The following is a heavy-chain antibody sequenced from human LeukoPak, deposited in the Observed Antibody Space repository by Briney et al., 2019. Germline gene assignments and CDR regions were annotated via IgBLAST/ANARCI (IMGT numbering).Heavy chain of an antibody. Sequence: PSETLSLTCTVSGGSISSYYWSWIRQPPGKGLEWIGYIYYSGSTNYNPSLKSRVTISVDTSKNQFSLKLSSVTAADTAVYYCARGSRPFDWLPNNYFDPWGQGTLVTVSS. CDR3: ARGSRPFDWLPNNYFDP. J-gene: IGHJ5*02. D-gene: IGHD3-9*01. CDR2: IYYSGST. V-gene: IGHV4-59*01. CDR1: GGSISSYY.